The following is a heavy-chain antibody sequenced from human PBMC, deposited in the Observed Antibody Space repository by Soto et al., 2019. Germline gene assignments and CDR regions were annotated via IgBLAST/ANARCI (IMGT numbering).Heavy chain of an antibody. V-gene: IGHV4-39*02. CDR1: GGSISSSPYY. J-gene: IGHJ3*01. CDR2: IYYSGST. D-gene: IGHD1-26*01. CDR3: ASPSLGAFDV. Sequence: SETLSLTCTVSGGSISSSPYYWGWIRQPPGKGLEWIGSIYYSGSTHYNSSLKSRVTISVDTSKNHFSLRLSSVTAAGTAVYYCASPSLGAFDVWGQGTMVTVSS.